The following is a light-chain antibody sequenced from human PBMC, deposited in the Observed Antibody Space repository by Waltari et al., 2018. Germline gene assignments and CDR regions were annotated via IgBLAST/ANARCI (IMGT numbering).Light chain of an antibody. J-gene: IGLJ2*01. Sequence: SSELTQPHSVSVSSRTTASSTCPRDTLADKYACWYQQKPGQSPVLVIYQDSKRPSGIPERFSGSNSGNTATLTISGTQAMYEADYYCQAWDSSGVFGGGTKLTVL. CDR2: QDS. CDR3: QAWDSSGV. CDR1: TLADKY. V-gene: IGLV3-1*01.